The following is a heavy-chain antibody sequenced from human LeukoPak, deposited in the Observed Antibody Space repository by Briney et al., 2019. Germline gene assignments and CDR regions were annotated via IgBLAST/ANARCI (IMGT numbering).Heavy chain of an antibody. D-gene: IGHD3-3*01. CDR2: INPNSGGT. J-gene: IGHJ4*02. V-gene: IGHV1-2*06. Sequence: GASVKVSCKASGGTFSSYAISWVRQAPGQGLEWMGRINPNSGGTNYAQKFQGRVTMTRDTSISTAYMELSRLRSDDTAVYYCARGDSYYDFWSGYYYWGQGTLVTVSS. CDR3: ARGDSYYDFWSGYYY. CDR1: GGTFSSYA.